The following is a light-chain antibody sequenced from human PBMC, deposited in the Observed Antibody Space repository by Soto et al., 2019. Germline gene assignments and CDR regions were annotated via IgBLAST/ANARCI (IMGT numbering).Light chain of an antibody. V-gene: IGKV1-39*01. Sequence: DIQMTQSPSSLSASVGGRVTINCRASQSISSNLNWYQQKPGKAPKLMIYAASSLQSGVPSRFSGSGSGTDCTLTISSLQPEDVATYYCQQSYSTPRTLGQGTKVDIK. CDR1: QSISSN. CDR3: QQSYSTPRT. CDR2: AAS. J-gene: IGKJ1*01.